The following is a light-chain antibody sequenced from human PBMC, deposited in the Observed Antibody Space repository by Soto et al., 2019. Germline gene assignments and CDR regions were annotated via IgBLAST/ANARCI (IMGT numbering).Light chain of an antibody. CDR2: VKSDGSH. V-gene: IGLV4-69*01. CDR1: SGHSTYD. J-gene: IGLJ2*01. Sequence: QAVVTQSPSASASLGASVKLTCTLSSGHSTYDIAWHQQQPQKGPRYLMKVKSDGSHTKGDGIPHRFSGSSSGTERYLTISGLQSEDEADYYCQTWGTDYRVFGGGTKLTVL. CDR3: QTWGTDYRV.